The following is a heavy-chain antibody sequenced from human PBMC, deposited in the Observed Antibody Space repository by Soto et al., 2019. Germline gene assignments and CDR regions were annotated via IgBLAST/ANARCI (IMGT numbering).Heavy chain of an antibody. J-gene: IGHJ6*02. Sequence: SETLSLTCAVYGGSFSGYYWGWIRQPPGKGLEWIGEINHSGSTNYNPSLKSRVTISVDTSKNQFSLKLSSVTAADAAVYYCASLGRPGLYYYYGMDVWGQGTTVTVSS. D-gene: IGHD6-25*01. V-gene: IGHV4-34*01. CDR3: ASLGRPGLYYYYGMDV. CDR1: GGSFSGYY. CDR2: INHSGST.